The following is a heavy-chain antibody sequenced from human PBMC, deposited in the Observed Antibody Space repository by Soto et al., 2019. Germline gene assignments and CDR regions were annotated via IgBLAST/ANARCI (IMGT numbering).Heavy chain of an antibody. CDR3: AKGVPGIAVAGTGYFQH. J-gene: IGHJ1*01. CDR1: GFTFSSYA. CDR2: ISGSGDST. Sequence: PGESLKISCAASGFTFSSYAVSWVRQAPGKGLEWVSGISGSGDSTYYADSVKGRFTISRDNSKNTLYLQMNSLRAEDTAVYYCAKGVPGIAVAGTGYFQHWGQGTLVTVSS. V-gene: IGHV3-23*01. D-gene: IGHD6-19*01.